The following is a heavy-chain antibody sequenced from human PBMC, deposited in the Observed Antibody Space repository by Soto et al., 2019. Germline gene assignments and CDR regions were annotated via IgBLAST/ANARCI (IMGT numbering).Heavy chain of an antibody. CDR1: GYRFPSYG. Sequence: ASVKVSCKVSGYRFPSYGINWVRQAPGQGLEWVGWVNPDNHNTNYAQNFQHRVSLTTDTSTNTAFLELRGPRSDDTAVYYCARVRFGDPFDYWGQGTLVTVSS. CDR2: VNPDNHNT. D-gene: IGHD3-16*01. V-gene: IGHV1-18*01. CDR3: ARVRFGDPFDY. J-gene: IGHJ4*02.